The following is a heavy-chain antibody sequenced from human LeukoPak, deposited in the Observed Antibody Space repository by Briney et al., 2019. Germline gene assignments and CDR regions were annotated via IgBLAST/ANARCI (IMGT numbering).Heavy chain of an antibody. J-gene: IGHJ3*02. CDR3: ARAWSGILAYDAFDI. CDR1: GGALSSSA. D-gene: IGHD3-3*01. CDR2: IIPIYDSA. V-gene: IGHV1-69*05. Sequence: SVKVSCKASGGALSSSAVSWLQLAPGQGLEWLGGIIPIYDSADYAQRFQGRVKISTDESTSTLFLELSSLTPEDTAVYYCARAWSGILAYDAFDIWGQGTMIIVSS.